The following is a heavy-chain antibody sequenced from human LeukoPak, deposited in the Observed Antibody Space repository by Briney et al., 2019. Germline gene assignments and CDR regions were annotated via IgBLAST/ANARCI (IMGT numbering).Heavy chain of an antibody. CDR3: ARTASINYYDSSRYYFLY. CDR1: GFTFSSYA. J-gene: IGHJ4*02. V-gene: IGHV3-30*04. Sequence: GGSLRLSCAASGFTFSSYAMHWVRQAPGKGLEWVAVISYDGSNKYYADSVKGRFTISRDNSKNTLYLQMNSLRAEDTAVYYCARTASINYYDSSRYYFLYWGQGTLVTVSS. D-gene: IGHD3-22*01. CDR2: ISYDGSNK.